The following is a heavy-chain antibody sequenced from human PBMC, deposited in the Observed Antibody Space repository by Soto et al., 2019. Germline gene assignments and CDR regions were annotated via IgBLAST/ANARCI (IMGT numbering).Heavy chain of an antibody. V-gene: IGHV3-30*18. J-gene: IGHJ4*02. CDR1: GFTFSSYG. CDR3: AKGRTGSCYSTSAY. Sequence: QVQLVESGGGVVQPGRSLRLSCVASGFTFSSYGMHWVRQAPGKGLEWVAVISYDGSNKYYADSVKGRFTISRDNSKTTLYLQMDSLRAEDTAMYYCAKGRTGSCYSTSAYWGQGTLVIVSS. CDR2: ISYDGSNK. D-gene: IGHD2-15*01.